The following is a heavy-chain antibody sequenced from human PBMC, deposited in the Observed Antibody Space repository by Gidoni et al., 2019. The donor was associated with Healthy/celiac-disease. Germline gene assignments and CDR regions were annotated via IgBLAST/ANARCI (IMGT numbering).Heavy chain of an antibody. CDR2: IIPIFGTA. Sequence: QVQLVQSGAEVQKPGSSVKVSCKASGGTFSSYAISWVRQAPGQGLEWMGGIIPIFGTANYAQKFQGRVTITADESTSTAYMELSSLRSEDTAVYYCARGNHEYYYGSGAYNWFDPWGQGTLVTVSS. J-gene: IGHJ5*02. V-gene: IGHV1-69*01. CDR3: ARGNHEYYYGSGAYNWFDP. CDR1: GGTFSSYA. D-gene: IGHD3-10*01.